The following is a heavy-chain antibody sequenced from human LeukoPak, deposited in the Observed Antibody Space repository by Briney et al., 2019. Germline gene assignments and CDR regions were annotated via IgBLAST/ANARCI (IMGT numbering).Heavy chain of an antibody. Sequence: GGSLRLSCAASGFPFTTYAMSWVRQAPGKGLEWVSAISGRGGRTYYADSVKGRFTISRDNSKYTMYLQMNSLRADDTAVYYCAKAPRPVRFGEGNYYNYYYMDVWGKGTTVTISS. CDR1: GFPFTTYA. CDR2: ISGRGGRT. V-gene: IGHV3-23*01. J-gene: IGHJ6*03. D-gene: IGHD3-10*01. CDR3: AKAPRPVRFGEGNYYNYYYMDV.